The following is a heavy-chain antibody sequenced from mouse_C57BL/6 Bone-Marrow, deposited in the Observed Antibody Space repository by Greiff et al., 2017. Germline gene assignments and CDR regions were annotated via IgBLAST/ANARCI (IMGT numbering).Heavy chain of an antibody. CDR1: GFTFSDYG. CDR3: ATPHYGSSYHYFDY. Sequence: EVMLVESGGGLVKPGGSLKLSCAASGFTFSDYGMHWVRQAPEKGLEWVAYISSGSSTIYYADTVKGRFTIARDNATNTLFLQMTSLRSEDTAMYYCATPHYGSSYHYFDYWGQGTTLTVSS. CDR2: ISSGSSTI. J-gene: IGHJ2*01. D-gene: IGHD1-1*01. V-gene: IGHV5-17*01.